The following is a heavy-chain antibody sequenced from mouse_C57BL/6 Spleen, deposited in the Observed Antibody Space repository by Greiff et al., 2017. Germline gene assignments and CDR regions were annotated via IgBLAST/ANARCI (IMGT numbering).Heavy chain of an antibody. CDR2: IYPGSGST. CDR3: AIRFYYGNWYYFDY. CDR1: GYTFTSYW. Sequence: VQLQQSGAELVKPGASVKMSCKASGYTFTSYWITWVKQRPGQGLEWIGDIYPGSGSTNYNEKFKSKATLTVDTSSSTAYMQLSSLTSEDSAVYYCAIRFYYGNWYYFDYWGQGTTLTVSS. V-gene: IGHV1-55*01. J-gene: IGHJ2*01. D-gene: IGHD2-1*01.